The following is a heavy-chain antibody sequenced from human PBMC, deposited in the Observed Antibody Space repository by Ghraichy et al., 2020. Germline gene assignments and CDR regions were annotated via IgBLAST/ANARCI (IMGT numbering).Heavy chain of an antibody. CDR3: AKLVVVAATPSYYFDY. CDR2: IYYSGST. CDR1: GGSISSSSYY. V-gene: IGHV4-39*01. Sequence: SQTLSLTCTVSGGSISSSSYYWGWIRQPPGKGLEWIGSIYYSGSTYYNPSLKSRVTISVDTSKNQFSLKLSSVTAADTAVYYCAKLVVVAATPSYYFDYWGQGTLVTVSS. J-gene: IGHJ4*02. D-gene: IGHD2-15*01.